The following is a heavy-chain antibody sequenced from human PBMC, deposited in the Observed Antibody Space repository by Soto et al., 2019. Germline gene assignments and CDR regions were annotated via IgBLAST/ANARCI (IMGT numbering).Heavy chain of an antibody. D-gene: IGHD5-12*01. CDR2: IYHSGST. CDR3: ARTVGYDFDLNFAY. V-gene: IGHV4-4*02. CDR1: GGSISSSNW. Sequence: SETLSLTCAVSGGSISSSNWWSWVRQPPGKGLEWIGEIYHSGSTNYNPSLKSRVTISVDKSKNQFSLKLSSVTAADTAVYYCARTVGYDFDLNFAYWGQGTLVTVSS. J-gene: IGHJ4*02.